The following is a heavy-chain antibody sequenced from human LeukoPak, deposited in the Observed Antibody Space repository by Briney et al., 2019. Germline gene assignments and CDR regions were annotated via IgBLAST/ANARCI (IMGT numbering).Heavy chain of an antibody. CDR2: TYYRSRWYS. CDR1: GDSVSSNSAT. CDR3: ARDQGEVVPAAIDY. D-gene: IGHD2-2*01. Sequence: SQTLSLTCAISGDSVSSNSATWNWIRQSPSGGLEWLGRTYYRSRWYSDYAVSVKSRITINPDTSKNQFSLQLNSVTPEDTAVYYCARDQGEVVPAAIDYWGQGTLVTVSS. V-gene: IGHV6-1*01. J-gene: IGHJ4*02.